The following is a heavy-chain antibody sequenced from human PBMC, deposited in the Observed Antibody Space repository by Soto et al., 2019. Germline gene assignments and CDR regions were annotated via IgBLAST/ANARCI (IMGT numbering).Heavy chain of an antibody. CDR2: FDPEDGET. CDR1: GGTFSSYA. Sequence: ASVKVSCKASGGTFSSYAISWVRQALGKGLEWMGGFDPEDGETLYAQKFHRRVTMTEDTSTDTAYMELSSLRSEDTAVYYCATQWNYDNIWSFDYWGQGTLVTVSS. J-gene: IGHJ4*02. D-gene: IGHD1-7*01. V-gene: IGHV1-24*01. CDR3: ATQWNYDNIWSFDY.